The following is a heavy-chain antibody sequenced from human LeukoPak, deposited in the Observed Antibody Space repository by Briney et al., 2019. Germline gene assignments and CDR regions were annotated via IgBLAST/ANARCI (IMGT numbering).Heavy chain of an antibody. J-gene: IGHJ5*02. Sequence: PGGTLRLSCAASGFTFSSYGMSWVRQGPGKGLEWVSAISGSGGSTYYADSVKGRFTISRDNSKNTLYLQMNSLRAEDTAVYYCAKDPGYVGTPEFDPWGQGTLVTVSS. CDR2: ISGSGGST. D-gene: IGHD1-1*01. CDR3: AKDPGYVGTPEFDP. CDR1: GFTFSSYG. V-gene: IGHV3-23*01.